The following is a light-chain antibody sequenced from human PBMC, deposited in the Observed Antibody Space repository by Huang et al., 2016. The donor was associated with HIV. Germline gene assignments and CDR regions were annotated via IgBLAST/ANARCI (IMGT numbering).Light chain of an antibody. CDR1: QSLLHADGNIY. CDR3: MQTLEIPLT. Sequence: ILMTQSPLSLPVVPGEPAFITCRSNQSLLHADGNIYLDWFLQKPGQSPQLLIYSASNRASGVPDRFSGGGSGIDFTLKISGVEADDLGVYYCMQTLEIPLTFGPGTKVDIK. J-gene: IGKJ3*01. V-gene: IGKV2-28*01. CDR2: SAS.